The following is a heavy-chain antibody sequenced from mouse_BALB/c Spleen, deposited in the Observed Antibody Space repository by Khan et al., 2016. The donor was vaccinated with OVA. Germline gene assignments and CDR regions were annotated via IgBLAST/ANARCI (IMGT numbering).Heavy chain of an antibody. Sequence: VQLQESGPGLVAPSQSLSITCTVSGFSLTSYGVHWVRQPPGKGLEWLGVIWAGGSPTYYSALMSRLSISKDNSKSQVCLKMNSRQTDDTAMYYCARLEDIWGQGTTLTVSS. J-gene: IGHJ2*01. CDR1: GFSLTSYG. V-gene: IGHV2-9*02. CDR3: ARLEDI. D-gene: IGHD1-3*01. CDR2: IWAGGSP.